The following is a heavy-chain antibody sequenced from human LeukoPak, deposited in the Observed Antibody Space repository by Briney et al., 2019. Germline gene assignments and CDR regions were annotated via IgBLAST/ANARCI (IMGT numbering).Heavy chain of an antibody. V-gene: IGHV3-74*01. J-gene: IGHJ5*01. Sequence: GGSLRLSCAASGFTVSGYWMHWVRHAPGKGLVWVSRINSDGYSITYADSVKGRFTISRDNAKNTLYLQMNSLIAEDAGVYFCTRAGYSSGFDSWGQGTLVTVSS. D-gene: IGHD6-19*01. CDR2: INSDGYSI. CDR3: TRAGYSSGFDS. CDR1: GFTVSGYW.